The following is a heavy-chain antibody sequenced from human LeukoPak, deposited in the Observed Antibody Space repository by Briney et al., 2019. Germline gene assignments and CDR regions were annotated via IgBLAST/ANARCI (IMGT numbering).Heavy chain of an antibody. V-gene: IGHV1-8*01. CDR2: MNPNSGNT. J-gene: IGHJ3*02. D-gene: IGHD3-9*01. CDR3: ARDTPPALRYFDWLSPTDAFDI. Sequence: ASVKVSCKASGYTFTSYDINWVRQATGQGLEWMGWMNPNSGNTGYAQKFQGRVTMTRNTSISTAYMELSSLRSEDTAVYYCARDTPPALRYFDWLSPTDAFDIWGQGTMVTVSS. CDR1: GYTFTSYD.